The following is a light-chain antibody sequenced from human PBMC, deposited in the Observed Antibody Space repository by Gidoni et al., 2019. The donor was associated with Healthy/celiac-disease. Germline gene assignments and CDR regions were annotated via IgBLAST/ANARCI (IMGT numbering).Light chain of an antibody. CDR3: QQYDNLPLT. J-gene: IGKJ4*01. Sequence: DIQMTQSPSSLSASVGDRVTITCQASQDISNYLTWYQQKPGKAPKLLIYDASNLETGVPSRFSGSGSGTDFTFPISSLQPEDIATYYCQQYDNLPLTFGGXTKVEIK. CDR2: DAS. V-gene: IGKV1-33*01. CDR1: QDISNY.